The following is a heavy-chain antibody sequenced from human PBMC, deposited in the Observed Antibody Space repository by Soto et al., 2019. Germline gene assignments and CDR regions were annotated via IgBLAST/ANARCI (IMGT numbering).Heavy chain of an antibody. CDR2: IYYSGST. J-gene: IGHJ3*02. Sequence: SETLSLTCTVSGGSISSGGYYWSWIRQHPGKGLEWIGYIYYSGSTYYNPSLKSRVTISVDTSKNQFSLKLSSVTAADTAVYYCARSYTYYDILTGLDAFDIWGQGTMVTVSS. V-gene: IGHV4-31*03. CDR3: ARSYTYYDILTGLDAFDI. CDR1: GGSISSGGYY. D-gene: IGHD3-9*01.